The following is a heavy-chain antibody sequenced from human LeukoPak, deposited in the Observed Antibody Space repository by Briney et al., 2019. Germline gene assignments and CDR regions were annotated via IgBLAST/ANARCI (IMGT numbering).Heavy chain of an antibody. V-gene: IGHV1-24*01. CDR2: FDPEDGET. J-gene: IGHJ4*02. CDR1: GYTLTELS. CDR3: ARDTPQHLKRFDY. Sequence: ASVKVSCKVSGYTLTELSMHWVRQAPGKGLEWMGGFDPEDGETIYAQKFQGRVIMTTDTSTSTVYMELTSLRSDDTAVYFCARDTPQHLKRFDYWGQGTLVTVSS. D-gene: IGHD5-18*01.